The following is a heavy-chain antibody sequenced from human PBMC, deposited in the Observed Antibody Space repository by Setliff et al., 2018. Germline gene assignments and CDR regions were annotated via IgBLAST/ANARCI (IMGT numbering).Heavy chain of an antibody. J-gene: IGHJ6*03. V-gene: IGHV4-61*09. CDR1: GDSISSRRNY. D-gene: IGHD3-22*01. Sequence: SETLSLTCTVSGDSISSRRNYWGWFRQPAGKELEWIGQIYTSWSTNYNPSLKSRVAITIVASKKQFSLELSSVTAADTAVYYCARLKYYNSGTYWGNWDYYSNMDVWGKGTTVTVSS. CDR2: IYTSWST. CDR3: ARLKYYNSGTYWGNWDYYSNMDV.